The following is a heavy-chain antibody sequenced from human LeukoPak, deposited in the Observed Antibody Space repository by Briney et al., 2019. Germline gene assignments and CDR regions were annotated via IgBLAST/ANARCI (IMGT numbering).Heavy chain of an antibody. CDR2: ISYDGSNK. CDR1: GFTFNSYG. CDR3: AKSRGDLIDY. D-gene: IGHD3-16*01. Sequence: GRSLRLSCAASGFTFNSYGMHWVRQAPGKGLEWVAVISYDGSNKYYADSVKGRFTISRDNSKNTLYLQMNSLRAEDTAVYYCAKSRGDLIDYWGQGTLVTVSS. V-gene: IGHV3-30*18. J-gene: IGHJ4*02.